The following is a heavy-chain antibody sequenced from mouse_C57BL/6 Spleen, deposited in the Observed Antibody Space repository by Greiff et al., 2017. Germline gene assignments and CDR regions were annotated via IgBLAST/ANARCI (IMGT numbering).Heavy chain of an antibody. J-gene: IGHJ4*01. CDR2: IWRGGST. D-gene: IGHD5-1*01. V-gene: IGHV2-5*01. CDR3: SKNEYDYAMDY. Sequence: QVHVKQSGPGLVQPSQCLSITCTASGFSLTSYGVHWVRQSPGKGLEWLGVIWRGGSTDYNAAFMSRLSITKDNSKSHVFYKMNSLQADDTAIYYCSKNEYDYAMDYWGQGTSVTVSS. CDR1: GFSLTSYG.